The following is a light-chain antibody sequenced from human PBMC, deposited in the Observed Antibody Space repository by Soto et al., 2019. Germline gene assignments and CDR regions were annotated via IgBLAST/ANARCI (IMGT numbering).Light chain of an antibody. V-gene: IGLV2-11*01. CDR3: CSYAGSTLV. CDR2: DVS. CDR1: SSDVGGYNY. Sequence: QSALTQPRSVSGSPGQSVTISCTGTSSDVGGYNYVSWYQQHPGKAPKLMIYDVSKRPSGVPDRVSGSKSGNTASLTISGLQAEDEADYYCCSYAGSTLVFGGGTKLTVL. J-gene: IGLJ2*01.